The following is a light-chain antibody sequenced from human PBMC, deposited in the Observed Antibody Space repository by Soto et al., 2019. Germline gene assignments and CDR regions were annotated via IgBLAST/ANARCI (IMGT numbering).Light chain of an antibody. V-gene: IGKV3-20*01. CDR3: QMYGSSPPGT. J-gene: IGKJ1*01. CDR2: GAS. Sequence: DIVMTQSPATVSVSPLELATLSCRDHQRLSSSYLAWYQQKRGQAPRLLIYGASSRAIGIPDRFSGSGSGTDFALTISRLEPEDFAVYYCQMYGSSPPGTFGQGTKVDI. CDR1: QRLSSSY.